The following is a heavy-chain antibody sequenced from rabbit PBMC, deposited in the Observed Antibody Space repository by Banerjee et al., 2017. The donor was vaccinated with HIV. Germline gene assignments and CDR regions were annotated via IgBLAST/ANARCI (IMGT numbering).Heavy chain of an antibody. D-gene: IGHD1-1*01. J-gene: IGHJ4*01. CDR2: IYPDYGST. CDR1: GIDFSSYG. V-gene: IGHV1S47*01. CDR3: ARGWAGGVGNYVDYFNL. Sequence: QEQLVESGGGLVTLGGSLKLSCKASGIDFSSYGISWVRQAPGKGLEWIAYIYPDYGSTDYANWVNGRFTISLDNAQNTVFLQMTSLTAADTATYFCARGWAGGVGNYVDYFNLWGQGTLVTVS.